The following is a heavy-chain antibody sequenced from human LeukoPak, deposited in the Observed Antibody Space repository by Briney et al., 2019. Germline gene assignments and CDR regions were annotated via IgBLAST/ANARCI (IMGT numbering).Heavy chain of an antibody. J-gene: IGHJ4*02. CDR1: GYTFTSYD. CDR2: MNPNSGNT. CDR3: ARVSIRAFDY. V-gene: IGHV1-8*01. Sequence: ASVKVSCKASGYTFTSYDINWVRQATGQGLEWMGWMNPNSGNTGYAQKFQGRVTMTRNTSISTAYMELSRLRSDDTAAYYCARVSIRAFDYWGQGTLVTVSS.